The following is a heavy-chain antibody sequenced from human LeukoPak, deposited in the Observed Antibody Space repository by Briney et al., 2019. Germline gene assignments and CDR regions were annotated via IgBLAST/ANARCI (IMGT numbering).Heavy chain of an antibody. CDR3: ARDRWREGSVDY. D-gene: IGHD3-3*01. CDR2: IWYDGSNK. CDR1: GFTFSSYG. V-gene: IGHV3-33*01. Sequence: GRSLRLSCAASGFTFSSYGMHWVRQAPGKGLEWVALIWYDGSNKYYADSVKGRFTISRDNSKNTVYLQMNSLRAEDTAVYYCARDRWREGSVDYWGQGTLVTVSS. J-gene: IGHJ4*02.